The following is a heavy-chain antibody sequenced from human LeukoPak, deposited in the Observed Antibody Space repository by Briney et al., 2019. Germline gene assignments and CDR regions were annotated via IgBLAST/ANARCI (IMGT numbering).Heavy chain of an antibody. D-gene: IGHD3-9*01. Sequence: PSETLSLTCAVYGGSFSGYYWSWIRQPPGKGLEWIGGINHSGSTNYNPSLKSRVTISVDTSNNQCSLKLISVTAVDTAVYYCARAAGVRYFDRKYYFDYWVQGTLVTVSS. V-gene: IGHV4-34*01. CDR1: GGSFSGYY. CDR3: ARAAGVRYFDRKYYFDY. J-gene: IGHJ4*02. CDR2: INHSGST.